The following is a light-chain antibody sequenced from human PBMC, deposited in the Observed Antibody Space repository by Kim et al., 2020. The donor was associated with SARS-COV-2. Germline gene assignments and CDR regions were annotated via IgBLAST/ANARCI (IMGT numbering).Light chain of an antibody. CDR3: QQYNYWPYT. J-gene: IGKJ2*01. CDR2: GAS. CDR1: QSISVS. V-gene: IGKV3-15*01. Sequence: VPPRERAPLSCRASQSISVSLAWYQQKTGRAPRLLISGASTRATGIPARFSGSGSGTEFTLSISSLQSEDFAVYYCQQYNYWPYTAGQGTKLEI.